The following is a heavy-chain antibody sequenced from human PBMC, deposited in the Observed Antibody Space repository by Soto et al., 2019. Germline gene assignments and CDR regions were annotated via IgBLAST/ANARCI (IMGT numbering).Heavy chain of an antibody. CDR2: IYYSGST. D-gene: IGHD3-3*01. CDR1: GGSISSYY. Sequence: PSATLSLTCTVSGGSISSYYWSWIRPPPGKGLEWIGYIYYSGSTIYNPSLKSRVTISVDTSKNQFSLKLSSVTAADTAVYYCARGSFTIFGVVNWFDPWGQGTLVTVSS. V-gene: IGHV4-59*01. CDR3: ARGSFTIFGVVNWFDP. J-gene: IGHJ5*02.